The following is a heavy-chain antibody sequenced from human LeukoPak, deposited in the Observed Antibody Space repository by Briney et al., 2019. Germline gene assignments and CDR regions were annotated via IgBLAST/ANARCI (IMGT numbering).Heavy chain of an antibody. V-gene: IGHV1-8*03. D-gene: IGHD6-13*01. CDR1: GYTFTSYD. Sequence: GASVKVSCKASGYTFTSYDINWVRQATGQGLEWMGWMNPNSGNTGYAQKFQGRVTITRNTSISTAYMELRSLRSDDTAVYYCASIHSSSWYRFGWFDLWGQGTLVTVSS. J-gene: IGHJ5*02. CDR2: MNPNSGNT. CDR3: ASIHSSSWYRFGWFDL.